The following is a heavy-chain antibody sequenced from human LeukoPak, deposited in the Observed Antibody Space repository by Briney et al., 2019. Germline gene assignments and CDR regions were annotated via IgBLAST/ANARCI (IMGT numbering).Heavy chain of an antibody. D-gene: IGHD6-19*01. Sequence: ASVKVSCKASGYTFTGYYMHWVRQAPGQGLEWMGWINPNSGGTNYAQKFQGGVTMTRDTSISTAYMELSRLRSDDMAVYYCASIGPSYSSGWYPDENFDYWGQGTLVTVSS. V-gene: IGHV1-2*02. CDR3: ASIGPSYSSGWYPDENFDY. J-gene: IGHJ4*02. CDR1: GYTFTGYY. CDR2: INPNSGGT.